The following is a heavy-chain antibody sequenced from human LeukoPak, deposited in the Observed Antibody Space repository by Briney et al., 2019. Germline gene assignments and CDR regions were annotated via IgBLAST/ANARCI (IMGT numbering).Heavy chain of an antibody. CDR1: GFTFSSYW. Sequence: GGSLRLSCAASGFTFSSYWMHWVRQAPGKGLVWVSRINSDGSSISYADSVKGRFTTSRDNAKNTLYLQMNSLRAEDTALYYCGKDISAGGMDVWGQGTTVTVSS. V-gene: IGHV3-74*01. CDR2: INSDGSSI. D-gene: IGHD3-10*01. CDR3: GKDISAGGMDV. J-gene: IGHJ6*01.